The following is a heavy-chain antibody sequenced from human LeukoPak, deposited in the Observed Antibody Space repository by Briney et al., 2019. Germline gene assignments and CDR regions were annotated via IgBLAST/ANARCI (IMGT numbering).Heavy chain of an antibody. CDR2: ISYDGSNK. J-gene: IGHJ4*02. CDR1: GFTFSSYG. CDR3: AKEGSGSYLSADY. Sequence: GGSLRLSCAASGFTFSSYGMHWVRQAPGKGLEWVAVISYDGSNKYYADSVKGRFTISRDNSKNTLYLQMNSLRAEDTAVYYCAKEGSGSYLSADYWGQGTLVTVSS. V-gene: IGHV3-30*18. D-gene: IGHD1-26*01.